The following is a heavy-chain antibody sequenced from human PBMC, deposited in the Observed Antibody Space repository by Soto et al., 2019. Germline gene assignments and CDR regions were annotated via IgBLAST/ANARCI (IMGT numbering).Heavy chain of an antibody. J-gene: IGHJ5*02. V-gene: IGHV4-31*03. D-gene: IGHD2-15*01. CDR3: ARRLDDTPETFFNWFDP. Sequence: QVQLQESGPGLVKPSQTLSLTCTVSGGSINTGSYYWGWIRHLPGEGVEWIGHIFYTGTAYYNPSLRSRVTVSIDTSANQFSLHMYSVTAADTAMYYCARRLDDTPETFFNWFDPWGQGILVTVSS. CDR2: IFYTGTA. CDR1: GGSINTGSYY.